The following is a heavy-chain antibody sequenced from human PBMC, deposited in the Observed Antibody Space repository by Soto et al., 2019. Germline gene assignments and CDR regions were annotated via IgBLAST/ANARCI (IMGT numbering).Heavy chain of an antibody. J-gene: IGHJ6*02. Sequence: QITLKESGPTLVKPTQTLTLTCTFSGFSLSTSGVGVGWIRQPPGKALEWLALIYWDDDKRYSPSLKSRLTITKDTSKNQVVLTMTNMGPVDTATYYCAHISSSSPRHYYYGMDVWGQGTTVTVSS. CDR1: GFSLSTSGVG. V-gene: IGHV2-5*02. D-gene: IGHD6-6*01. CDR2: IYWDDDK. CDR3: AHISSSSPRHYYYGMDV.